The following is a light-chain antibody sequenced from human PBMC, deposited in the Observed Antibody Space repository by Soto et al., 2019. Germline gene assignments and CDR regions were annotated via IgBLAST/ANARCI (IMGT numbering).Light chain of an antibody. CDR2: DAS. CDR1: QSLNSR. V-gene: IGKV1-5*01. CDR3: HQYKSYST. J-gene: IGKJ1*01. Sequence: IQLTQSPSTLSASVGDRVTLTGRASQSLNSRLAWYQQRPGKAPKLLIFDASTLESGVPSRFTGSLSATEFTLNINNLQPDDIATYICHQYKSYSTVGRGTKVDIK.